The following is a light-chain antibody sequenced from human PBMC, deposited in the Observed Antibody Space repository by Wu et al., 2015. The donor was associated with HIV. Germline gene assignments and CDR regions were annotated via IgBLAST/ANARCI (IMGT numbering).Light chain of an antibody. CDR2: ATS. J-gene: IGKJ1*01. CDR1: QGISKS. Sequence: DIQMTQSPSSLSASVGDRVTITCRASQGISKSLAWYQQKPGKAPELLLYATSRLESGVPSRFSGSGSVTDYTLTISSLQPEDFATYYCQQYVSYSAWTFGLGTKVEMK. V-gene: IGKV1-NL1*01. CDR3: QQYVSYSAWT.